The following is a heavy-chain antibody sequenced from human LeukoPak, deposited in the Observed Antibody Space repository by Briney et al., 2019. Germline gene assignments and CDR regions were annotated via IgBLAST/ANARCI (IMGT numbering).Heavy chain of an antibody. Sequence: EXXSLTCAVSGYSISSGYYWGWIRQPPGKGLEWIGSIYHSGSTYYNQSLKSRVTISVDTSKNQFSLKLSSVTAADTAVYYCARALEQWLEYYFDYWGQGTLVTVSS. V-gene: IGHV4-38-2*01. CDR3: ARALEQWLEYYFDY. J-gene: IGHJ4*02. CDR1: GYSISSGYY. D-gene: IGHD6-19*01. CDR2: IYHSGST.